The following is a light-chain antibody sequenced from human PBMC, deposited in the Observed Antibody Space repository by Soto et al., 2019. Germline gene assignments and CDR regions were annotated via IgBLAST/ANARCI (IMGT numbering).Light chain of an antibody. J-gene: IGKJ5*01. CDR2: GIS. Sequence: EIVLTQSPGTLSLSPGERATLSCRTSQSITSRHLAWYQQRPGQAPSLLIYGISNRAAGIPDRFSASGSGTDFTLTISRLEPEDFALYYCQRCGTSLTFGHGTRLDIK. CDR3: QRCGTSLT. CDR1: QSITSRH. V-gene: IGKV3-20*01.